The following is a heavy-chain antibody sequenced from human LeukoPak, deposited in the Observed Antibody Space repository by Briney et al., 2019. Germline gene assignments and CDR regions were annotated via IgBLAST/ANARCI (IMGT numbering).Heavy chain of an antibody. J-gene: IGHJ4*02. D-gene: IGHD1-26*01. V-gene: IGHV4-38-2*02. CDR3: ARGEWERTFDY. CDR2: IYHSGST. CDR1: GYSISSGYY. Sequence: SETLSLTCTVSGYSISSGYYWGWIRQPPGKGLEWIGFIYHSGSTYYNPSLKSRVTISVDTSKNQFSLKLSSVTAADTAVYYCARGEWERTFDYWGQGTLVTVSS.